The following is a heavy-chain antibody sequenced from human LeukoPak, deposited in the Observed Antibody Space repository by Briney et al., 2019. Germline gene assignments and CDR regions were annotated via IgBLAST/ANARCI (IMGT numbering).Heavy chain of an antibody. Sequence: SETLSLTCTVSGGSISSYYWSWIRQPAGKGLEWIGRIYTSGSTNYNPSLKSRVTMSVDTSKNQFSLKLSSVTAADTAVYYCASSRLNYDFWSGHSYDAFDIWGQGTMVTVSS. J-gene: IGHJ3*02. V-gene: IGHV4-4*07. CDR1: GGSISSYY. CDR3: ASSRLNYDFWSGHSYDAFDI. D-gene: IGHD3-3*01. CDR2: IYTSGST.